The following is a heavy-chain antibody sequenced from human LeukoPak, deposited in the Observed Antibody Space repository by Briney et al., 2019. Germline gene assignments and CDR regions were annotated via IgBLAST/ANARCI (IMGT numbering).Heavy chain of an antibody. J-gene: IGHJ6*02. CDR3: ARGGGLQFSYYYYGMDV. Sequence: GGSLRLSCAASGFTFSSYAMHWIRQAPGKGLEWVAVISNDGSNKYYADSVKGRFTISRDNSKNTLYLQMNSLRAEDTAVYYCARGGGLQFSYYYYGMDVWGQGTTVTVSS. D-gene: IGHD5-24*01. CDR1: GFTFSSYA. V-gene: IGHV3-30-3*01. CDR2: ISNDGSNK.